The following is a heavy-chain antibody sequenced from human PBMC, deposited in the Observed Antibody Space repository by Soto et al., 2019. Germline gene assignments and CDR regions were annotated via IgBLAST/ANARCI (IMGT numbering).Heavy chain of an antibody. CDR3: AIGGQLGNNNWFSP. D-gene: IGHD6-6*01. CDR1: GYTFTGYY. V-gene: IGHV1-2*04. J-gene: IGHJ5*02. CDR2: INPNSGGT. Sequence: GASVKVSCKASGYTFTGYYMHWVRQAPGQGVEWMGWINPNSGGTNYAQKFQGWVTMTRDTSISTAYMELSRLRSDDTAVYYCAIGGQLGNNNWFSPWGQGTLVPVSS.